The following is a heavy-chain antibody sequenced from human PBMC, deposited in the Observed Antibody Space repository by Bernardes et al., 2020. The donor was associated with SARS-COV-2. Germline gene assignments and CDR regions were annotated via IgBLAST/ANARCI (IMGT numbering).Heavy chain of an antibody. CDR3: ARLPVAAKTLVDY. V-gene: IGHV4-39*01. CDR1: GGSISSTSHF. D-gene: IGHD6-19*01. Sequence: ETLSLTCTVSGGSISSTSHFWGWIRQPPEKGLEWMGNVFYSGNTYYNPSLKGRITVSVDTAKNQFSLNLSSVTAADTAVYYCARLPVAAKTLVDYWGQGTLVTVSS. CDR2: VFYSGNT. J-gene: IGHJ4*02.